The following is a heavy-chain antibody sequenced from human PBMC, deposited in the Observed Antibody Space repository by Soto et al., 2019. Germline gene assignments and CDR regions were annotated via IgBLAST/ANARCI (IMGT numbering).Heavy chain of an antibody. V-gene: IGHV3-7*01. D-gene: IGHD2-2*01. CDR2: IKYDGGEK. CDR3: ARGRSIYFAI. CDR1: GFTFSDYW. J-gene: IGHJ4*01. Sequence: EVQLVESGGGLVQPGGSLRLSCAASGFTFSDYWMSWVRQAPGKGLEWVDSIKYDGGEKYYVDSVKGLFTIARDNAKHSLYLQVNSLRAKEPAVYYCARGRSIYFAIWCHGTLVTVSS.